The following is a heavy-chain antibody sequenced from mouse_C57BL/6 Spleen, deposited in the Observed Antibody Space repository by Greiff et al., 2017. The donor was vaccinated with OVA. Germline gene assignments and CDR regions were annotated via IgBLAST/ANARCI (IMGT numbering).Heavy chain of an antibody. D-gene: IGHD1-1*01. V-gene: IGHV1-15*01. J-gene: IGHJ4*01. Sequence: VQLQQSGAELVRPGASVTLSCKASGYTFTDYEMHWVKQTPVHGLEWIGAIDPETGGTAYNQKFKGKAILTADKSSSTAYMELRSLTSEDSAVYYCTRLYYYGSIYEGGMDYWGQGTSVTVSS. CDR2: IDPETGGT. CDR1: GYTFTDYE. CDR3: TRLYYYGSIYEGGMDY.